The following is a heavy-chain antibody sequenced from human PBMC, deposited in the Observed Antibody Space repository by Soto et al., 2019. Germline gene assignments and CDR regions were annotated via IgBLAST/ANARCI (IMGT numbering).Heavy chain of an antibody. CDR3: ARVGSGGYYYYMDV. CDR2: IGTAGDT. CDR1: GFTFSSYD. D-gene: IGHD2-15*01. Sequence: EVQLVESGEGLVQPGGSLRLSCAASGFTFSSYDMHWVRQATGKGLEWVSAIGTAGDTYYPGSVKGRFTISRENAKNSLYLQMNSLRAGDTAVYYCARVGSGGYYYYMDVWGKGTTVTVSS. V-gene: IGHV3-13*01. J-gene: IGHJ6*03.